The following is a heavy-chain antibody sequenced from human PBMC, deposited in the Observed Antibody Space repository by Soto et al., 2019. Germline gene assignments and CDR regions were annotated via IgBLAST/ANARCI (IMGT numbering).Heavy chain of an antibody. J-gene: IGHJ3*02. V-gene: IGHV3-33*01. CDR3: ARDRPTFAFDI. D-gene: IGHD3-16*01. CDR2: IWYDGSNK. Sequence: QVQLVESGGGVVQPGRSLRLSCAASGFTFSSYGMHWVRQAPGKGLEWVAVIWYDGSNKYYADSVKGRFTISRDNSKNTLYLQMNSLRAEDTAVYYCARDRPTFAFDIWGQGTMVTVSS. CDR1: GFTFSSYG.